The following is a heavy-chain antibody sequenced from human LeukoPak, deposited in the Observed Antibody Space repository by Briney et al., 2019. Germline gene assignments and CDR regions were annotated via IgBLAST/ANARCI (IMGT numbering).Heavy chain of an antibody. CDR1: GYTFTSYD. J-gene: IGHJ4*02. Sequence: GASVKVSCKASGYTFTSYDINWVRQATGQGLEWMGWMNPNSGNTGYAQKFQGRVTIARNTSISTAYMELSSLRSEDTAVYYCARVPFPIFSLDYWGQGTLVTVSS. D-gene: IGHD3-9*01. CDR2: MNPNSGNT. CDR3: ARVPFPIFSLDY. V-gene: IGHV1-8*03.